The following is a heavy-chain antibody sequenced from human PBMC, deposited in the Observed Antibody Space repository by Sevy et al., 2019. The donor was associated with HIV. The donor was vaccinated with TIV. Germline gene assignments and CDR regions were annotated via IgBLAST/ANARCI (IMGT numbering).Heavy chain of an antibody. D-gene: IGHD4-17*01. Sequence: GGSLRLSCVASEFTFKSYWMTWVRQAPGKGLEWVANINQEGSERYYVDSVRGRFTISRDNAKNSMYLQMKTLRAEDTAVYYCARMGAYGDTYPYDYGMDVWGHGTTVTVSS. CDR3: ARMGAYGDTYPYDYGMDV. J-gene: IGHJ6*02. CDR1: EFTFKSYW. V-gene: IGHV3-7*03. CDR2: INQEGSER.